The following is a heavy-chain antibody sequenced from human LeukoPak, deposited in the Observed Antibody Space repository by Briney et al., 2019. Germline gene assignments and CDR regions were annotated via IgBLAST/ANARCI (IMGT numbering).Heavy chain of an antibody. Sequence: GGSLRLSCAASGFTFSSYGMHWFRQAPGKGLEWVAVISYDGSNKYYADSVKGRFTISRDNSKNTLYLQMNSLRAEDTAVYYCAKENNYYGMDVWGQGTTVTVSS. J-gene: IGHJ6*02. V-gene: IGHV3-30*18. CDR3: AKENNYYGMDV. D-gene: IGHD1/OR15-1a*01. CDR2: ISYDGSNK. CDR1: GFTFSSYG.